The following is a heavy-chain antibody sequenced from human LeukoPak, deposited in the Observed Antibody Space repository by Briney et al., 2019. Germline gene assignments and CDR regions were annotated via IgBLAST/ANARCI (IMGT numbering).Heavy chain of an antibody. V-gene: IGHV3-23*01. CDR1: GFTFSSYG. J-gene: IGHJ4*02. Sequence: GRSLRLSCAASGFTFSSYGMGWVRQAPGKGLEWVSAISGSGGSTYYADSVKGRFTISRDNSKNTLYLQMNSLRAEDTAVYYCAKDHTVRGVSDYWGQGTLVTVSS. CDR2: ISGSGGST. CDR3: AKDHTVRGVSDY. D-gene: IGHD3-10*01.